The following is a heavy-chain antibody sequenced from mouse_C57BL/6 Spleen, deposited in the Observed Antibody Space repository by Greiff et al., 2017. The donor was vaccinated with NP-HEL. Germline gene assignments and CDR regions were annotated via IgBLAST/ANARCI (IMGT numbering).Heavy chain of an antibody. D-gene: IGHD3-2*02. J-gene: IGHJ2*01. V-gene: IGHV3-6*01. CDR2: ISYDGSN. Sequence: ESGPGLVKPSQSLSLTCSVTGYSITSGYYWNWIRQFPGNKLEWMGYISYDGSNNYNPSLKNRISITRDTSKNQFFLKLNSVTTEDTATYYCARARSDSSAVDYWGQGTTLTVSS. CDR1: GYSITSGYY. CDR3: ARARSDSSAVDY.